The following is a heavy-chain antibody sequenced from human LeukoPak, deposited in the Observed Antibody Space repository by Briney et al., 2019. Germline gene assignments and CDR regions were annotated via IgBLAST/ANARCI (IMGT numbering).Heavy chain of an antibody. CDR2: YASGTT. J-gene: IGHJ4*02. Sequence: SETLSLTCSVSGASLTIYYWNWIRQPAGKGLEWIGRYASGTTTHNPSLKSQFTMSVDTSKKQVSLKLTSVTAADTAVYYCATGDHSFGNWGQGTLVTVTP. CDR3: ATGDHSFGN. CDR1: GASLTIYY. D-gene: IGHD7-27*01. V-gene: IGHV4-4*07.